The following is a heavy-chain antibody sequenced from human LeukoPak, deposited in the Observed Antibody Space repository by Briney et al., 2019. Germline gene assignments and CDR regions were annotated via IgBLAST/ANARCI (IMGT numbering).Heavy chain of an antibody. D-gene: IGHD4-23*01. CDR3: ARVKLRWKTFDY. Sequence: SETLSLTCAVYGGSFSGYYWSWIRQPPGKGLEWIGEFNHSGSTNYNPSLKSRVTISVDTSKNQFSLKLSSVTAADTAVYYCARVKLRWKTFDYWGQGTLVTVSS. J-gene: IGHJ4*02. CDR2: FNHSGST. V-gene: IGHV4-34*01. CDR1: GGSFSGYY.